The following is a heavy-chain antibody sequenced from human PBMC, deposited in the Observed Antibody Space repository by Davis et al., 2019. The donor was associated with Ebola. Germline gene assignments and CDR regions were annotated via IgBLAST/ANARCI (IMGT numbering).Heavy chain of an antibody. V-gene: IGHV4-38-2*02. CDR3: ARGRRDGYNFFDY. CDR1: GYSISSGYY. CDR2: IYHSGST. Sequence: LRLSCTVSGYSISSGYYWGWIRQPPGKGLEWIGSIYHSGSTYYNPSLKSRVTISVDTSKNQFSLKLSSVTAADTAVYYCARGRRDGYNFFDYWGQGTLVTVSS. J-gene: IGHJ4*02. D-gene: IGHD5-24*01.